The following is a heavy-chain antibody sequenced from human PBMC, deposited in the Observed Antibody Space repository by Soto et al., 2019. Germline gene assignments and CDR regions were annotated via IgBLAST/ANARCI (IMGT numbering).Heavy chain of an antibody. D-gene: IGHD1-1*01. J-gene: IGHJ4*02. Sequence: QVQLVESGGGLVKPGGSLRLSCAASGFTFSDYYMSWIRQAPGKGLEWVSYISSSGSTIYYADSVKGRFTISRDNAKNSLYLQXNSLXXXXXXXXXCARGRYAGYFDYWGQGTLV. CDR1: GFTFSDYY. CDR2: ISSSGSTI. V-gene: IGHV3-11*01. CDR3: ARGRYAGYFDY.